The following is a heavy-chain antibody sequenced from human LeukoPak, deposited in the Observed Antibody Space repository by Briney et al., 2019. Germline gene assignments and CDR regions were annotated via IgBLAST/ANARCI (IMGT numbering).Heavy chain of an antibody. V-gene: IGHV4-38-2*02. D-gene: IGHD2-15*01. CDR1: GYSIAHGFF. CDR3: ARVEVPRDINDWYFDV. J-gene: IGHJ2*01. Sequence: PSETLSLTCTVSGYSIAHGFFWAWIRQPPGGGLEWIGSLYHSGTTYYNTSLKSRISTSVDTSKNQFSLKLRLVTAADTAVYYCARVEVPRDINDWYFDVWGRGTLVTVSS. CDR2: LYHSGTT.